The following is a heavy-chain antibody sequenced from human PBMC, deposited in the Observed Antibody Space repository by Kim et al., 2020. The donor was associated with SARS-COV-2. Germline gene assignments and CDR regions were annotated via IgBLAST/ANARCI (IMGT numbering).Heavy chain of an antibody. CDR1: GFTFDDYA. CDR2: ISWNSGSI. Sequence: SLRLSCAASGFTFDDYAMHWVRQAPGKGLEWVSGISWNSGSIGYADSVKGRFTISRDNAKNSLYLQMNSLRAEDTALYYCAKAFTFGYANPDYFDYW. D-gene: IGHD5-12*01. J-gene: IGHJ4*01. V-gene: IGHV3-9*01. CDR3: AKAFTFGYANPDYFDY.